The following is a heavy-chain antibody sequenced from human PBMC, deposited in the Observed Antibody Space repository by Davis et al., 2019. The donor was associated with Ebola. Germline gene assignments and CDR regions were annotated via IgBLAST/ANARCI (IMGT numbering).Heavy chain of an antibody. CDR2: ISSSSSYI. CDR1: GFTFSSYD. D-gene: IGHD2-2*01. J-gene: IGHJ4*02. Sequence: GESLKISCTASGFTFSSYDVSWVRQAPGKGLEWVSSISSSSSYIYYADSVKGRFPISRDNAKNSLYLQMNSLRAEDTAVYYCARAGWDIVVVPAAHHTFDYWGQGTLVTVSS. CDR3: ARAGWDIVVVPAAHHTFDY. V-gene: IGHV3-21*01.